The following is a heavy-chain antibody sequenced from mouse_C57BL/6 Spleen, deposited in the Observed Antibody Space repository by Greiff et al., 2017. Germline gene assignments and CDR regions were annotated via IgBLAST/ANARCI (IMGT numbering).Heavy chain of an antibody. V-gene: IGHV5-9*01. D-gene: IGHD2-4*01. CDR3: VMFPYDDDGDVRYFDY. Sequence: EVKLVESGGGLVKPGGSLKLSCAASGFTFSSYTMSWVRQTPEKRLEWVATISGGGGNTYYPDSVKGRFTISRDNAKNTLYLQMRSLRSEHTALYYCVMFPYDDDGDVRYFDYWGQGTTLTVSS. CDR1: GFTFSSYT. J-gene: IGHJ2*01. CDR2: ISGGGGNT.